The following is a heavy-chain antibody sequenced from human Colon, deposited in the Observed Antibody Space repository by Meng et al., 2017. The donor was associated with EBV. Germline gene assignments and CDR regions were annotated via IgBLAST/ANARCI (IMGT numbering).Heavy chain of an antibody. J-gene: IGHJ5*02. CDR3: ARHFINWFDP. CDR2: IYYSGST. V-gene: IGHV4-59*08. Sequence: VPPPGSLPGSLMPALALSPPGTCSGGSISSFYWSWTQQPPGNGLEWIGYIYYSGSTNYNPSLKSRVTISVDTSKSQFSLKLSSVTAADTAAYYCARHFINWFDPWGQGTLVTVSS. CDR1: GGSISSFY.